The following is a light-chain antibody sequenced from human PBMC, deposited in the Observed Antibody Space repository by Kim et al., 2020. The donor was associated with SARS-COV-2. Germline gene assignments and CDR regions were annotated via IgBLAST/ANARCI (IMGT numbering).Light chain of an antibody. J-gene: IGKJ1*01. CDR3: QQFGSSHWT. V-gene: IGKV3-20*01. CDR2: GAS. Sequence: DIVLTQSPGTLSLSPGERATLSCRASQSVSSSYLVWYQQKPGQAPRLLIYGASSRATGIPDRFSGSGSGTDFTLTISRLEPEDFAVYYCQQFGSSHWTFGQGTKLEI. CDR1: QSVSSSY.